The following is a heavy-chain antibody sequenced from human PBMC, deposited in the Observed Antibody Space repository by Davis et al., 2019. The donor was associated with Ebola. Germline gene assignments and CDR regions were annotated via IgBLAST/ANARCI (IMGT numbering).Heavy chain of an antibody. D-gene: IGHD3-10*01. J-gene: IGHJ4*02. V-gene: IGHV1-18*01. Sequence: ASVKVSCKASGYTFTSYGISWVRQAPGQGLEWMGWISAYNGNTNYAQKLQGRVTMTTDTSTSTAYMELRSLRSGDTAVYYCARDSGMVRAHLCDYWGQGTLVTVSS. CDR2: ISAYNGNT. CDR3: ARDSGMVRAHLCDY. CDR1: GYTFTSYG.